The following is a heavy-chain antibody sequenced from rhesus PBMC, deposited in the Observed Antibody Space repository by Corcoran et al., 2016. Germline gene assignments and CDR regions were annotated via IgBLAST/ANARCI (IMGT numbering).Heavy chain of an antibody. Sequence: QVQLQESGPGVVKPSETLSLTCAVSGGSISDRYRWSWIRQPPGKGREWSGYIYGSSTRTNYNPSLKSRVTITKDTSKNQFSLKLSSVTAADTAVYYCARELRYSGYSHCDYGGQGVLVTVSS. J-gene: IGHJ4*01. D-gene: IGHD5-24*01. V-gene: IGHV4S10*01. CDR2: IYGSSTRT. CDR3: ARELRYSGYSHCDY. CDR1: GGSISDRYR.